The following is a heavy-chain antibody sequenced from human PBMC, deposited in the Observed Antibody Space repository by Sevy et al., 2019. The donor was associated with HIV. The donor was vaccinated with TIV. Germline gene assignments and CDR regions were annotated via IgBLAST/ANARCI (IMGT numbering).Heavy chain of an antibody. CDR2: ISHDGNYK. V-gene: IGHV3-30-3*01. CDR1: GFTFSNYE. J-gene: IGHJ4*02. Sequence: GGSLRLSCAASGFTFSNYEMHWVRQAPGKGLEWVAVISHDGNYKNYADSVKVRFTISRDDFKNTLYLQMSSLRPEDTAAYFCARLFSCGGDCYYLDYWGQGALVTVSS. D-gene: IGHD2-21*02. CDR3: ARLFSCGGDCYYLDY.